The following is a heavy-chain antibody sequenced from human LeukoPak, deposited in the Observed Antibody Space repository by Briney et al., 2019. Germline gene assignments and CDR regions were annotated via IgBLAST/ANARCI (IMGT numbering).Heavy chain of an antibody. J-gene: IGHJ3*02. CDR1: GGSISSYY. Sequence: SETLSLTCTVSGGSISSYYWSWIRQPPGKGLEWIGYIYYSGSTNYNPSLKSRVTISVDTSKNQFSLKLSSVTAADTAVYYCAGTIAAAGMGAFDIWGQGTMVTVSS. V-gene: IGHV4-59*01. D-gene: IGHD6-13*01. CDR2: IYYSGST. CDR3: AGTIAAAGMGAFDI.